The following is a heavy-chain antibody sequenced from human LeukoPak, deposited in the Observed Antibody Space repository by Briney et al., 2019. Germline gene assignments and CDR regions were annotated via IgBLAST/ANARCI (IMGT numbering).Heavy chain of an antibody. J-gene: IGHJ5*02. D-gene: IGHD4-23*01. V-gene: IGHV4-38-2*02. CDR3: ARDAYGGNSWGWFDP. CDR2: IYHNGNT. CDR1: GYSISSGYY. Sequence: SETLSLTCTVSGYSISSGYYWGWIRQPPGKGLEWIGSIYHNGNTFYNPSLKSRITISVDTSKNQFSLKLSSVTAADTAVYYCARDAYGGNSWGWFDPWGQGTLVTVSS.